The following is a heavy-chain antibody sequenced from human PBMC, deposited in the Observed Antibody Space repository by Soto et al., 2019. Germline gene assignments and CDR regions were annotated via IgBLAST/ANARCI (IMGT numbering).Heavy chain of an antibody. CDR1: GFTFSSYA. Sequence: GGSLRLSCAASGFTFSSYAMSWVRQAPGKGLEWVSAISGSGGSTYYADSVKGRFTISRDNSKNTLYLQMNSLRAEATAVYYCAKRYCSGGSCYSSYFDYWGQGTLVTVSS. CDR3: AKRYCSGGSCYSSYFDY. CDR2: ISGSGGST. V-gene: IGHV3-23*01. D-gene: IGHD2-15*01. J-gene: IGHJ4*02.